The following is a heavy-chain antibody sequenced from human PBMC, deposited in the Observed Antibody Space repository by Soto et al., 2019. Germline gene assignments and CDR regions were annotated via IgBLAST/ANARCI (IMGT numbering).Heavy chain of an antibody. CDR1: GGSISSGGYS. CDR2: IYHSGST. D-gene: IGHD4-17*01. Sequence: QLQLQESGSGLVKPSQTLSLTCAVSGGSISSGGYSWSWIRQPPGKGLEWIGYIYHSGSTYYNPSLKSRVTISVDRSKNQFSLKLSSVTAADTAVYYCARAATVTYVNWFDPWGQGTLVTVSS. CDR3: ARAATVTYVNWFDP. V-gene: IGHV4-30-2*01. J-gene: IGHJ5*02.